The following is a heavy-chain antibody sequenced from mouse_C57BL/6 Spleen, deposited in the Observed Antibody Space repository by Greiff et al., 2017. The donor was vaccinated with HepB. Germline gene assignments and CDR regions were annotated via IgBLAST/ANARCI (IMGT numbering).Heavy chain of an antibody. CDR2: IDPSDSYT. J-gene: IGHJ3*01. V-gene: IGHV1-50*01. Sequence: VQLQQPGAELVKPGASVKLSCKASGYTFTSYWMQWVKQRPGQGLEWIGEIDPSDSYTNYNQKFKGKATLTVDTSSSTAYMQLSSLTSEDSAVYYCARKSWDGAYWGQGTLVTVSA. D-gene: IGHD4-1*01. CDR3: ARKSWDGAY. CDR1: GYTFTSYW.